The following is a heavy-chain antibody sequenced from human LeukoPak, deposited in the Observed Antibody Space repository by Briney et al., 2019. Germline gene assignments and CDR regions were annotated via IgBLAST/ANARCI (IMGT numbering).Heavy chain of an antibody. CDR2: LYYSGRT. Sequence: SETLSLTCAVYGGSFSGYYWSWIRQPPGKGLEWIGSLYYSGRTYYNPSLKSRVTISVDTSKNQFSLKLNSVTAANTAMYYCAKIGYCTNGVCSDFDYWGQGTLVTVSS. J-gene: IGHJ4*02. V-gene: IGHV4-34*01. D-gene: IGHD2-8*01. CDR3: AKIGYCTNGVCSDFDY. CDR1: GGSFSGYY.